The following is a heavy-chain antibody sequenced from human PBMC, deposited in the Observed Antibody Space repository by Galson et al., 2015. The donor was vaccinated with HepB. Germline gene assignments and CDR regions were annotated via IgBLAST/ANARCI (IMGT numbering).Heavy chain of an antibody. J-gene: IGHJ6*02. CDR2: IKSKTDGGST. CDR1: GFTFTNGW. V-gene: IGHV3-15*01. D-gene: IGHD3-3*01. CDR3: TTYFGVRTHPHNNYFGMDV. Sequence: SLRLSCAASGFTFTNGWMSWVRQAPGKGLEWVGRIKSKTDGGSTDYAAPVKGRFTISRDDPKDTLYMQMNSLKTEDTAVYYCTTYFGVRTHPHNNYFGMDVWGHGTTVTVSS.